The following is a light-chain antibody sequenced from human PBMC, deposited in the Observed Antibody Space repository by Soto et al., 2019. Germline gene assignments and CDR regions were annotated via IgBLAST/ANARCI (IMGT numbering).Light chain of an antibody. CDR2: DAS. CDR1: QESSHY. CDR3: QQYDRLPRT. Sequence: DIQMTQSPSSLSSSVGDMVTITCQASQESSHYLNWYQQKPGKAPKLLIYDASNLETGVPSRVSGSGSGKDFTFTIRRLRPEEIATYDCQQYDRLPRTGGQGTKVEIK. J-gene: IGKJ1*01. V-gene: IGKV1-33*01.